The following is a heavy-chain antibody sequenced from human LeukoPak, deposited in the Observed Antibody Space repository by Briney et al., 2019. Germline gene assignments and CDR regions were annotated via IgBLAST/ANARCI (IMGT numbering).Heavy chain of an antibody. V-gene: IGHV3-33*06. D-gene: IGHD4-17*01. CDR2: IWYDGSNK. J-gene: IGHJ4*02. CDR3: AKDLDDYGDYYFDY. Sequence: GGSLRLSCAASGLTFSSYGMHWVRQAPGKGLEWVAVIWYDGSNKYYADSVKGRFTISRDNSKNTLYLQMNSLRAEDTAVYYCAKDLDDYGDYYFDYWGQGTLVTVSS. CDR1: GLTFSSYG.